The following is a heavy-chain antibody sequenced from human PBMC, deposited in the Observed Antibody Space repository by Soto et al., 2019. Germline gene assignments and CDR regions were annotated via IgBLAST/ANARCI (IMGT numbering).Heavy chain of an antibody. CDR3: AKAIVVVISPGFYFDY. CDR1: GFAFTTYA. D-gene: IGHD3-22*01. Sequence: EVQLLESGGGLVQPAGSLRLSCAASGFAFTTYAMSWVRQAPGKGLEWVSGISGSGGSTYYADSVKGRFTISRDNSKNTLYLQMNSLRAEDTAVYFCAKAIVVVISPGFYFDYWGQGTLVTVSS. CDR2: ISGSGGST. V-gene: IGHV3-23*01. J-gene: IGHJ4*02.